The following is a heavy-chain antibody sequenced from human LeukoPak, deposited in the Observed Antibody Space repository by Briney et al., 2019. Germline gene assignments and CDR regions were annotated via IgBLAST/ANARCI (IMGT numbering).Heavy chain of an antibody. CDR2: INHSGTI. CDR1: GASFSTNY. Sequence: PSETLSLTCAVYGASFSTNYWIWIRQPPGKGLGWIGEINHSGTITYKPSLKSRLTISADTSKNHFSLKLSSVTAADTAVYYCARYCGSENYWGQGTLVTVSS. D-gene: IGHD3-10*01. V-gene: IGHV4-34*01. CDR3: ARYCGSENY. J-gene: IGHJ4*02.